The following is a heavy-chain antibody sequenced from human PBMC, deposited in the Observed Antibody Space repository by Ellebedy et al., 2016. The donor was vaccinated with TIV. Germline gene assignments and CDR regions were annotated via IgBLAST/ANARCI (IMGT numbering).Heavy chain of an antibody. CDR2: INPNSGGT. J-gene: IGHJ4*02. CDR3: ARRGTRIRYLVDY. V-gene: IGHV1-2*02. CDR1: GYTFTGYY. Sequence: AASVKVSCKASGYTFTGYYMYWVRQAPGQGLEWMGWINPNSGGTKYAQKFQGRVTMTRDTSISTAYMEVSRLTSDDTAFYYCARRGTRIRYLVDYWGQGTQVTVSS. D-gene: IGHD3-9*01.